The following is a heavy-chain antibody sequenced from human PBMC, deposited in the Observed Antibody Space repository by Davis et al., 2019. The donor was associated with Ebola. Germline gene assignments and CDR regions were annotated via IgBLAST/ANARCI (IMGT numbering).Heavy chain of an antibody. V-gene: IGHV1-69*05. Sequence: SVKVSCKASGGTFSSYAISWVRQAPGQGLEWMGGIIPIFGTANYAQKFQGRVTMTRDTSTSTVYMELSSLRSEDTAVYYCARTSDDFWSGHPDYWGQGTLVTVSS. CDR1: GGTFSSYA. CDR2: IIPIFGTA. D-gene: IGHD3-3*01. J-gene: IGHJ4*02. CDR3: ARTSDDFWSGHPDY.